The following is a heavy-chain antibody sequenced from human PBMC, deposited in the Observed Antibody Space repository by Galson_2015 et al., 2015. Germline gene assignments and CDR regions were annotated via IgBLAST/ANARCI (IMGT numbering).Heavy chain of an antibody. D-gene: IGHD3-3*01. V-gene: IGHV3-23*01. CDR3: AKDLSARGSGYRTIPDS. J-gene: IGHJ4*02. Sequence: SLRLSCAASGFNFINYAMSWVRQAPGKGLEWVSAISGSGGSTYPADSVKGRFTISRDNSKNTLYLQMNSLRTEDTAVYYCAKDLSARGSGYRTIPDSWGQGTLVTVST. CDR2: ISGSGGST. CDR1: GFNFINYA.